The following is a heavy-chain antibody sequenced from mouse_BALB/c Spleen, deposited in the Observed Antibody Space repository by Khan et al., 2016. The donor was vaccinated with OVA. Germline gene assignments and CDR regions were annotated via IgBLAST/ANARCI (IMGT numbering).Heavy chain of an antibody. CDR2: ISDGGTYT. CDR3: SSEWGLYGYAWFAY. V-gene: IGHV5-4*02. J-gene: IGHJ3*01. CDR1: GFTFSDYY. D-gene: IGHD2-14*01. Sequence: EVELVESGGGLVKPGGSLKLSCAASGFTFSDYYMYWVRQTPEKRLEWVATISDGGTYTYYPDSVKGRFTISRDNAKNNLYLQMSSLKSEDAAMYYCSSEWGLYGYAWFAYWGQGTLVTVSA.